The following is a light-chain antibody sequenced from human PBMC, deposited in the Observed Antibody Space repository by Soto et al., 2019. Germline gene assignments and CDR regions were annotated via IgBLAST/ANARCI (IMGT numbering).Light chain of an antibody. CDR3: SSYAGSNGLV. CDR1: SSDVGGYDL. CDR2: EVN. V-gene: IGLV2-8*01. Sequence: QSALTQPPSASGAPGQSVTISCTGTSSDVGGYDLVSWYQHYPGKAPKLMIYEVNKRPSGVPDRFSGSKSGNTASLTVSGLQDEDEADYYCSSYAGSNGLVFGGGTKLTVL. J-gene: IGLJ2*01.